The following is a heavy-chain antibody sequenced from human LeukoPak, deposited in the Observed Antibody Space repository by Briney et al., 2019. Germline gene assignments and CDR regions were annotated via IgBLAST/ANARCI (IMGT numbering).Heavy chain of an antibody. CDR3: AREGYNYAYDY. D-gene: IGHD5-18*01. CDR1: GGSISSSSYY. CDR2: IYVSGST. J-gene: IGHJ4*02. V-gene: IGHV4-61*02. Sequence: SETLSLTCTVSGGSISSSSYYWSWIRQPAGKGLEWIGRIYVSGSTNYNPSLKSRVTISVDTSKSQLSLKLSSVTAADTAVYYCAREGYNYAYDYWGQGTLVTVSS.